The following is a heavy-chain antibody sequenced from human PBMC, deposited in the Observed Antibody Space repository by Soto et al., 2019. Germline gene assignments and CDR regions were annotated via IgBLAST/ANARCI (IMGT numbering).Heavy chain of an antibody. V-gene: IGHV4-59*01. D-gene: IGHD2-15*01. CDR3: AREVDSKKYERRNWFDP. J-gene: IGHJ5*02. CDR2: IYYSGST. CDR1: GGSISSYY. Sequence: LSLTCTVSGGSISSYYWSWIRQPPGKGLEWIGYIYYSGSTNYNPSLKSRVTISVDTSKNQFSLKLSSVTAADTAVYYCAREVDSKKYERRNWFDPWGQGTLVTVSS.